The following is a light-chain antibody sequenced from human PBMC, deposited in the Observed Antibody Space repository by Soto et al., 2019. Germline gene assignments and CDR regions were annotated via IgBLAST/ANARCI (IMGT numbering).Light chain of an antibody. J-gene: IGKJ2*01. CDR2: VAS. CDR3: QQSYSTPYT. V-gene: IGKV1-39*01. Sequence: DLQMTQSPSSLSASVGDRVTITCRASQSISSNLNWYQQKPGEASTHLIYVASSLQSGVRSRFSGSESGTDFTLTISSLQPDDFATYYCQQSYSTPYTFGQGTKLGIK. CDR1: QSISSN.